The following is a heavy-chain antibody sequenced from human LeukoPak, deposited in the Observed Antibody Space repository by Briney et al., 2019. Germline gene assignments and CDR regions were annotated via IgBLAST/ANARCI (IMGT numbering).Heavy chain of an antibody. CDR2: ISTSSRYI. V-gene: IGHV3-21*06. J-gene: IGHJ5*02. CDR1: GFTLSTFD. Sequence: GSLRLSCAASGFTLSTFDMNWVRQAPGKGLEWVSSISTSSRYIYYRDSVKGRFTISRDDAKNSLYLQMNSLTVEDTAVYYCARADCSGSTCYLRHSWFDPWGQGTLVTVSS. CDR3: ARADCSGSTCYLRHSWFDP. D-gene: IGHD2-2*01.